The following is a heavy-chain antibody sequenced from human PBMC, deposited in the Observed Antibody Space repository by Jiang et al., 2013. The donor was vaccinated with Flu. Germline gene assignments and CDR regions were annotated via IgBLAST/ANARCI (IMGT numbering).Heavy chain of an antibody. D-gene: IGHD4-17*01. CDR3: ARYPYGDYTRGWDAFDI. CDR1: GDSVSSGRSY. Sequence: SGPGLVKPSETLSLTCTVSGDSVSSGRSYWGWIRQSPGKGLEWIGTIYYTGTAYYSPYLKSRVTLSVDTSKKQVSLKLNSVTAADTAVYYCARYPYGDYTRGWDAFDIWGQGTLVTVSS. CDR2: IYYTGTA. V-gene: IGHV4-39*01. J-gene: IGHJ3*02.